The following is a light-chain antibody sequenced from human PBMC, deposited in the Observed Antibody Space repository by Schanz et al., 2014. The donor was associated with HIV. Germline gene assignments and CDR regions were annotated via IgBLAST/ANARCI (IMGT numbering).Light chain of an antibody. V-gene: IGLV1-44*01. CDR1: SSNIGINT. Sequence: QPVLTQPPSASGTPGQRVTISCSGSSSNIGINTVNWYPHLPGTAPKLLIYAGNQRASGVPDRFSGSKSGTSASLAISGLQSEDEADYYCATWDDALNAWVFGGGTKLTVL. CDR2: AGN. J-gene: IGLJ3*02. CDR3: ATWDDALNAWV.